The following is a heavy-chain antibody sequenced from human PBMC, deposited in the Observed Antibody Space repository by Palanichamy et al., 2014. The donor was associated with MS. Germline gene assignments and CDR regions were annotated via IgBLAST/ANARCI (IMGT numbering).Heavy chain of an antibody. D-gene: IGHD6-19*01. V-gene: IGHV1-2*02. J-gene: IGHJ4*02. CDR3: ASGGAVAARGMDY. Sequence: QVQLVQSGAEVKKPGASVKVSCKASGYSVTGYYIHWVRQAPGQGLEWMGWINPTNGGTMNAQRFQGRVTMTRDTSISTAYMELGSLISDDTAVYFCASGGAVAARGMDYWGQGTLVTVSS. CDR2: INPTNGGT. CDR1: GYSVTGYY.